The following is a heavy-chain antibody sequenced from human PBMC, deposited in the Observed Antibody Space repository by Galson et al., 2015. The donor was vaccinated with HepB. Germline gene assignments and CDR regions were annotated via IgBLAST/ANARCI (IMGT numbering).Heavy chain of an antibody. V-gene: IGHV3-30*02. CDR1: GFTFSSYG. Sequence: SLRLSRAATGFTFSSYGMQRVRQAPGKGLEWMAFIRYDGSNKYYTVSVKGRFTISRDNSKNTLYLQMNSLRSEDTAVYYCAKDGGIYSYGYGLYYYWGQGTLVTVSS. D-gene: IGHD5-18*01. CDR2: IRYDGSNK. J-gene: IGHJ4*02. CDR3: AKDGGIYSYGYGLYYY.